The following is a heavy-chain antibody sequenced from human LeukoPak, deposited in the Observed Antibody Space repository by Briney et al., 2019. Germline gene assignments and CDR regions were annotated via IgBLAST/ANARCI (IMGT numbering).Heavy chain of an antibody. J-gene: IGHJ4*02. Sequence: GGSLRLSCTASGFSFSGHWMHWARQLPGKGLVWVSRISPTGSTTSYADTVKGRFTVSRDNAKNTLYLQVSNLRAEDTAVYYCARGPNSNWSGLDFWGQGTLLTVSS. CDR2: ISPTGSTT. CDR3: ARGPNSNWSGLDF. V-gene: IGHV3-74*01. CDR1: GFSFSGHW. D-gene: IGHD6-6*01.